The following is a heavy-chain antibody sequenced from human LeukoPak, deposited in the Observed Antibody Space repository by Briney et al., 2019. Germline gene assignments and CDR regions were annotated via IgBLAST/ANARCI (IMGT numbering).Heavy chain of an antibody. CDR3: VRDLDWGAFDV. Sequence: PGGSLRLSCAASGFTFSSYGMHWVRQAPGKGLEWVAFIWYDGSNKYVDSVKGRFTISRDNRKSTVSLQMNSLRAEDTALYYCVRDLDWGAFDVWGQGRMVTVSS. CDR2: IWYDGSNK. V-gene: IGHV3-33*01. J-gene: IGHJ3*01. CDR1: GFTFSSYG. D-gene: IGHD3/OR15-3a*01.